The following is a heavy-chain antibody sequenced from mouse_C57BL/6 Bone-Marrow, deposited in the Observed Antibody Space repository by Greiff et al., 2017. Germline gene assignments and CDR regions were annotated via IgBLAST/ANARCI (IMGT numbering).Heavy chain of an antibody. Sequence: EVQLQQSGAELVRPGSSVKMSCKTSGYTFTSYGINWVKQRPGQGLEWIGYIYIGNGYTEYNEKFKGKATMTSDTTSSTAYMQLSSLTSEDSAIYFCARSRWLLRDYSMDYWGQGTSVTVSS. CDR1: GYTFTSYG. CDR3: ARSRWLLRDYSMDY. V-gene: IGHV1-58*01. D-gene: IGHD2-3*01. CDR2: IYIGNGYT. J-gene: IGHJ4*01.